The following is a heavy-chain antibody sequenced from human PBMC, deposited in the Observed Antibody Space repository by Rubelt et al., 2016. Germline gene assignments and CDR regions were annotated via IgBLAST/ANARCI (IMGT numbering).Heavy chain of an antibody. D-gene: IGHD6-19*01. J-gene: IGHJ4*02. CDR2: IYYSGST. V-gene: IGHV4-39*01. Sequence: QLQLQESGPGLVKPSETLSLTCTVSGGSISSSSYYWGWIRQPPGKGLEWIGSIYYSGSTYYNPSLKSRVTFCGGTCKNQFSLKLSSETAADTAVYCWAGGESGVAGIDYWGQGTLITVSS. CDR1: GGSISSSSYY. CDR3: AGGESGVAGIDY.